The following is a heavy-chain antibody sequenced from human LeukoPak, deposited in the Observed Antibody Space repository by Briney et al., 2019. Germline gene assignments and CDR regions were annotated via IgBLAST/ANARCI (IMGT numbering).Heavy chain of an antibody. CDR2: VNHSGYT. J-gene: IGHJ4*02. V-gene: IGHV4-34*01. CDR1: GTSFSSYY. CDR3: ARMTTGHDF. D-gene: IGHD4-17*01. Sequence: KPSETLSLTCAVSGTSFSSYYWRWIRQPPGKGLEWIGEVNHSGYTNDNPSLKSRVTISVDTSKNQFSLRLRSVTAADTGVYFCARMTTGHDFWGQGTLVTVSS.